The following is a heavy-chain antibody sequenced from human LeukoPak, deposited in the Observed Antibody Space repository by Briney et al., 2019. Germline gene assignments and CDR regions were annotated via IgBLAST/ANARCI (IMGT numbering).Heavy chain of an antibody. CDR2: MHYSGDT. Sequence: PSETLSLTCTVSGGSISSFFWSWIRQRPGKGLEWIGSMHYSGDTKNNPSLKSRVSLSIDTSKQQFSLRLSSVTAADTAVYYCARDLELERNRWNYFESWGQGTLVTVSS. V-gene: IGHV4-59*01. D-gene: IGHD1-1*01. CDR1: GGSISSFF. CDR3: ARDLELERNRWNYFES. J-gene: IGHJ4*02.